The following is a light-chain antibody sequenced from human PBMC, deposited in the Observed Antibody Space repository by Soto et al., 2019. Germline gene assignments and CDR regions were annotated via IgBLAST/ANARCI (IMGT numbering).Light chain of an antibody. CDR2: AAS. V-gene: IGKV1-9*01. CDR3: QQLNSYPQ. Sequence: DIQLTQSPSFLSASVGDRVTITCRASQGISSYLAWYQQKPGKAPKLLIYAASTLQNGVPSRFSGSGSGTEFTLTISSLRPEDFATYYCQQLNSYPQFGQGTKVEIK. CDR1: QGISSY. J-gene: IGKJ1*01.